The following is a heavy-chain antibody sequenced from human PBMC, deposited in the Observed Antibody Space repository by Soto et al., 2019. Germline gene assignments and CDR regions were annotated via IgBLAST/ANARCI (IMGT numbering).Heavy chain of an antibody. V-gene: IGHV1-8*01. J-gene: IGHJ4*02. CDR3: ARAHRRGGSSWFPFAY. CDR1: GYTFTSYD. Sequence: QVQLVQSGAEVKKPGASVKASCKASGYTFTSYDINWVRQATGQGLEWMGWMNPNSGNTGYAQKFQGRVTMTRNTSISTAYMELSSLRSEDTAVYYCARAHRRGGSSWFPFAYWGQGTLVTVSS. CDR2: MNPNSGNT. D-gene: IGHD6-13*01.